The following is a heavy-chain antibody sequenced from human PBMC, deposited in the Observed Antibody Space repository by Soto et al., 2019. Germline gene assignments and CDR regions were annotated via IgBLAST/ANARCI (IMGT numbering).Heavy chain of an antibody. J-gene: IGHJ4*02. Sequence: SETLSLTCTVSGGSISSYYWTWIRQPPGKEPEWIAYIYYTGSTSYNPSLKSRVTISLDTSKNQFSLNLSSVTAADTAVYYCARHHRYCTGGSCYAIDSWGQGTLVTVS. D-gene: IGHD2-15*01. CDR2: IYYTGST. CDR1: GGSISSYY. CDR3: ARHHRYCTGGSCYAIDS. V-gene: IGHV4-59*08.